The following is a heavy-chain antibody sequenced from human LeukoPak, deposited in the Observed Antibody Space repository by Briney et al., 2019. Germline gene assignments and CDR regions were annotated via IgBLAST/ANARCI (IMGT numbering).Heavy chain of an antibody. Sequence: SETLSLTCAVYGGSFSGYYWSWIRQPPGKGLEWIGEINHSGSTNYNPSLKSRVTISVDTSKNQFSLKLSSVTAADTAVYYCARGAAINWFDPWGQGTVVTVSS. CDR3: ARGAAINWFDP. D-gene: IGHD2-2*02. J-gene: IGHJ5*02. CDR1: GGSFSGYY. CDR2: INHSGST. V-gene: IGHV4-34*01.